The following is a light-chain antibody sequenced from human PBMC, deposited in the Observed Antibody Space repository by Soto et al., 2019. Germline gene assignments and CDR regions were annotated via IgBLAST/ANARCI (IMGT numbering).Light chain of an antibody. V-gene: IGKV1-33*01. Sequence: DIQMTQSPSSLSASVGDRVTITCQASQDISNYLNWYQQKPGKAPKLLIYDASNLETGVPSRFSGSGSGTDFTFTISSPKTEDIATYYCQQYDNIPWTFGQGTKVEIK. CDR1: QDISNY. CDR2: DAS. J-gene: IGKJ1*01. CDR3: QQYDNIPWT.